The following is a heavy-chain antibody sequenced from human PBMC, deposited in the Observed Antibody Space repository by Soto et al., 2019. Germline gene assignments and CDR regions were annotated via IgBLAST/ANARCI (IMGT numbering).Heavy chain of an antibody. J-gene: IGHJ5*02. CDR1: GGSFSGYY. Sequence: SETLSLTCAVYGGSFSGYYWSWIRQPPGKGLEWIGEINHSGSTNYNPSLKSRVTISVDTSKNQFSLKLSSVTAADTAVYYCAGGGVDGIVVVPAAISDWFDPWGQGTLVTVSS. D-gene: IGHD2-2*01. CDR2: INHSGST. V-gene: IGHV4-34*01. CDR3: AGGGVDGIVVVPAAISDWFDP.